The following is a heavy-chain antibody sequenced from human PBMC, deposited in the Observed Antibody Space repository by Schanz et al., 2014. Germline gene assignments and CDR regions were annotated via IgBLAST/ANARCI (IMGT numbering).Heavy chain of an antibody. CDR1: GGSISSGGYS. CDR3: ALREKPYGPFAS. Sequence: LQLQESGSGLMKPSQTLSLTCAVSGGSISSGGYSWNWIRQSPGKGLEGIGYIYYSGNTYYNPSLKSRVTISGDRSKNQFSLRLDSVTAADTAVYYCALREKPYGPFASWGQGALVTVSS. CDR2: IYYSGNT. V-gene: IGHV4-30-2*06. J-gene: IGHJ4*02. D-gene: IGHD3-10*01.